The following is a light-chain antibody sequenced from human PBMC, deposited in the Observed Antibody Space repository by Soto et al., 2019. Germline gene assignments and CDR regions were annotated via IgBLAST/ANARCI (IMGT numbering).Light chain of an antibody. J-gene: IGLJ3*02. CDR1: SSDDGSYNL. V-gene: IGLV2-23*01. Sequence: QSALTQPASVSGSPGQSITISCTGTSSDDGSYNLVSWYQQHPGKAPKLMIYEGSKRPSGVSNRFSGSKSGNTASLTISGLQAEDEADYYCCSYAGSSTSWVFGGGTKLTVL. CDR3: CSYAGSSTSWV. CDR2: EGS.